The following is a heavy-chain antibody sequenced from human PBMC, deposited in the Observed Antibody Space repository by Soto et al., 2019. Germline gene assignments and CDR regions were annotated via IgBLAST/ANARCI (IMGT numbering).Heavy chain of an antibody. Sequence: GESLKISCAASGFTFSSYAMSWVRQAPGKGLEWVSAISGSGGSTYYADSVKGRFTISRDNSKNTLYLQMNSLRAEDTAVYYCAKDSVVVPGGSNWFDPWGQGTLVTVSS. J-gene: IGHJ5*02. D-gene: IGHD2-2*01. CDR1: GFTFSSYA. CDR3: AKDSVVVPGGSNWFDP. CDR2: ISGSGGST. V-gene: IGHV3-23*01.